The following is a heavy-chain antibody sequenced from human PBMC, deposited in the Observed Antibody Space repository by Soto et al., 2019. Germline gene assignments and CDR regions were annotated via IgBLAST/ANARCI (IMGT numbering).Heavy chain of an antibody. CDR1: GSTFNTHW. CDR3: ARGGAMGVYY. J-gene: IGHJ4*02. CDR2: IYFDGITT. Sequence: PAWSLRLSCTASGSTFNTHWMHWVRQAPGKGLLWVSRIYFDGITTNYSDFVKGRLSVSRDNAKNTVYLHVNTLRDEDSAFSYCARGGAMGVYYWGQGTLVTVSS. V-gene: IGHV3-74*01. D-gene: IGHD1-26*01.